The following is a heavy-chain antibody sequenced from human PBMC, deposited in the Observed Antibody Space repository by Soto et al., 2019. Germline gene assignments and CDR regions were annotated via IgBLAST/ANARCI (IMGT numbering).Heavy chain of an antibody. CDR3: AKASRYCSGGGCFYYVDY. D-gene: IGHD2-15*01. CDR1: GFSIGSSA. CDR2: IGGNGATT. J-gene: IGHJ4*02. V-gene: IGHV3-23*01. Sequence: EVQLLESGGGLVQPGGSLRLSGAASGFSIGSSAWSWVRQAPGKGLDWVSTIGGNGATTFYADSAKGRFTISRDISSNTVFLQMSSLRAEDTGLYYCAKASRYCSGGGCFYYVDYCGQGTLVTVSS.